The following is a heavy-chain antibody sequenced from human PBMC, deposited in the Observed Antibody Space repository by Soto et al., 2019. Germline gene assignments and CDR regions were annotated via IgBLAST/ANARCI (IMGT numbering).Heavy chain of an antibody. Sequence: SETLSLTCTVSGGSISSSSYYWGWIRQPPGKGLEWIGSIYYSGSTYYNPSLKSRVTISVDTSKNQFSLKLSSVTAADTAVYYCASGITMIVVVSHFDYWGQGTLVTVSS. CDR3: ASGITMIVVVSHFDY. CDR2: IYYSGST. CDR1: GGSISSSSYY. V-gene: IGHV4-39*01. D-gene: IGHD3-22*01. J-gene: IGHJ4*02.